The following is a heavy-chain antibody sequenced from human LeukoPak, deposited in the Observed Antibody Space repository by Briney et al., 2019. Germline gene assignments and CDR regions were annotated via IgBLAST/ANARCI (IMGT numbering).Heavy chain of an antibody. J-gene: IGHJ4*02. CDR3: ASGRGYWSFDY. V-gene: IGHV4-34*01. CDR1: GGSISSYY. Sequence: PSETLSLTCTVSGGSISSYYWSWIRQPPGKGLEWIGEINHSGSTNYNPSLKSRVTISVDTSKNQFSLKLSSVTAADTAVYYCASGRGYWSFDYWGQGTLVTVSS. CDR2: INHSGST. D-gene: IGHD3-22*01.